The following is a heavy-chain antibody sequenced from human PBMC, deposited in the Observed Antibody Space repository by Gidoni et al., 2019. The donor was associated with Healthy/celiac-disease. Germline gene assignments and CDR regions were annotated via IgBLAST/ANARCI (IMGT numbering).Heavy chain of an antibody. Sequence: EVQLLESGGGLVQPGGTLRRSCAASGFTLSSYAMSLVRRAPGKGLEWVSAIGGGGGSPYYADSVKGRFTISRDNSKNTLYLQMNSLRAEDTAVYYCAKDFQLTYYYDSSGYSSAFDIWGQGTMVTVSS. CDR3: AKDFQLTYYYDSSGYSSAFDI. D-gene: IGHD3-22*01. V-gene: IGHV3-23*01. J-gene: IGHJ3*02. CDR2: IGGGGGSP. CDR1: GFTLSSYA.